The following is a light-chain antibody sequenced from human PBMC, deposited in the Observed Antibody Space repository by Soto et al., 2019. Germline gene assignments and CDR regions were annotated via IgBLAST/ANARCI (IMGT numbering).Light chain of an antibody. Sequence: DIRMTQSPSTLSASVGDRVTITCRASQSISSWLAWYQQKPGKAPKLLIYDASSLESGVPSRFSGSGSGTEFTLTISSLQPDDFATYYCQHSGTFGQGTKLEIK. CDR3: QHSGT. CDR2: DAS. V-gene: IGKV1-5*01. J-gene: IGKJ2*02. CDR1: QSISSW.